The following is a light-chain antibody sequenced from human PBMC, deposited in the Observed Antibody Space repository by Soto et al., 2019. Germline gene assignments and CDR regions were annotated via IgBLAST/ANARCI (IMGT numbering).Light chain of an antibody. CDR3: SSYAGSNAFDV. CDR1: SSDVGAYNF. CDR2: AVT. Sequence: QSVLTQPPSASGSPGQSVTISCTGTSSDVGAYNFVSWYQQLPGKAPKLMIYAVTKRPSGVPDRFSGSKSGNTASLTVSGLQAEDEADYYCSSYAGSNAFDVFGTGTKLTVL. V-gene: IGLV2-8*01. J-gene: IGLJ1*01.